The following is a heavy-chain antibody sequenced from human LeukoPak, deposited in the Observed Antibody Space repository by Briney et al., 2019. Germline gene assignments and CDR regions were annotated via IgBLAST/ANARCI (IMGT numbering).Heavy chain of an antibody. D-gene: IGHD6-19*01. CDR3: AKGHGSGWYGYFDY. V-gene: IGHV3-23*01. Sequence: GGSLRLSCAASGFTFSSYSMNWVRQAPGKGLEWVSTISSGGDSTSYADSVKGRFAISRDNSQSTLFLQLNSLRAEDTAVYYCAKGHGSGWYGYFDYWGQGTLVTVSS. CDR2: ISSGGDST. J-gene: IGHJ4*02. CDR1: GFTFSSYS.